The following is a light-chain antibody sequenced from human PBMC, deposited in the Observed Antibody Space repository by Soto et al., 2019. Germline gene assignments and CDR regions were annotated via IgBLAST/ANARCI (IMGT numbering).Light chain of an antibody. CDR3: CSYAGSYTLSV. CDR2: DVS. Sequence: QSALTQPRSVSWSPGQSVTISFPGTNSDVGGYNYVSWYQQHPGQAPKLMIYDVSKRPSGVPNRFSGSKSGNTASLTISGLQAEDEADYYCCSYAGSYTLSVFGTGTKLTVL. CDR1: NSDVGGYNY. V-gene: IGLV2-11*01. J-gene: IGLJ1*01.